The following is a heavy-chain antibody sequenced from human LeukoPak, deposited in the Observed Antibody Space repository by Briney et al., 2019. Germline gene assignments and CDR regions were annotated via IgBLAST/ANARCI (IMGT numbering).Heavy chain of an antibody. CDR2: IYYSGST. Sequence: PSQTLSLTCTVSGGSISSGDYYWSWIRQPPGKGLEWIGYIYYSGSTYDNPSLKSRVTISVDTSKNQFSLKLGSVTAADTAVYYCARTMTTVTDYYFDYWGQGTLVTVSS. CDR1: GGSISSGDYY. CDR3: ARTMTTVTDYYFDY. V-gene: IGHV4-30-4*01. D-gene: IGHD4-17*01. J-gene: IGHJ4*02.